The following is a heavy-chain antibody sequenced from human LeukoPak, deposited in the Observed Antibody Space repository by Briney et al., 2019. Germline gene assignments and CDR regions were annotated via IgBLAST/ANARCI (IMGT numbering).Heavy chain of an antibody. CDR1: GYTFTSYG. V-gene: IGHV1-18*01. Sequence: ASVKVSCKASGYTFTSYGISWVRQAPGQGLEWMGWISAYNGNTNYAQKLQGGVTMTTDTSTSTAYMELRSLRSDDTAVYYCARVRSIAAAGLVDYWGQGTLVTVSS. CDR3: ARVRSIAAAGLVDY. J-gene: IGHJ4*02. D-gene: IGHD6-13*01. CDR2: ISAYNGNT.